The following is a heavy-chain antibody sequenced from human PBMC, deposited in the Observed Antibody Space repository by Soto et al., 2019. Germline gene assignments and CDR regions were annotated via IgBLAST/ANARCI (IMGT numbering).Heavy chain of an antibody. CDR3: WFDP. CDR1: GAPFSGYY. Sequence: SETLSLTCSVYGAPFSGYYWTWIRQPPGKWLEWIGEINHTGSTKYNPSLKSRVTISLDTSKNQFSLSLRSVTAADTAVYYNWFDPWGQGTLVTVSS. J-gene: IGHJ5*02. CDR2: INHTGST. V-gene: IGHV4-34*01.